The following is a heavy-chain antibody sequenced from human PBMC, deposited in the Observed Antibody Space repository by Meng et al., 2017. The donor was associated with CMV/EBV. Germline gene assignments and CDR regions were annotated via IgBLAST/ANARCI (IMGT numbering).Heavy chain of an antibody. D-gene: IGHD5-18*01. CDR1: GGTFSSYA. Sequence: SVKVSCKASGGTFSSYAISWVRQAPGQGLEWMGGIIPIFGTANYAQKFQGRVTITTDESMSTAYMELSSLRSEDTAVYYCARVELNTAMSGYGMDVWGQGTTVTVSS. V-gene: IGHV1-69*05. CDR3: ARVELNTAMSGYGMDV. CDR2: IIPIFGTA. J-gene: IGHJ6*02.